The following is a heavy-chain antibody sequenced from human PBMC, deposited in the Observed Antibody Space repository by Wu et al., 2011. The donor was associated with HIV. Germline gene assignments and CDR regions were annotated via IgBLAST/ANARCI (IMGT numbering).Heavy chain of an antibody. CDR1: GKGFPTSI. CDR3: ASVRCHVDHCYFPLLGTAFDI. V-gene: IGHV1-18*01. J-gene: IGHJ3*02. D-gene: IGHD2-15*01. CDR2: INGYNGNS. Sequence: QVQLVQSGTEVEKPGASVKVSCKASGKGFPTSIVTWVRQAPGQGLEWLGWINGYNGNSRYRQNFQDRVSMSTDSATTTAYMELRSLRSDDTAVYYCASVRCHVDHCYFPLLGTAFDIWGQGTMVTVSS.